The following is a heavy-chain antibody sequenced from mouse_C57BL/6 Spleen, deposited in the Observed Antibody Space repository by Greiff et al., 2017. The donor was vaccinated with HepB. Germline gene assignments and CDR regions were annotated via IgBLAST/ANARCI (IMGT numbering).Heavy chain of an antibody. V-gene: IGHV2-9*01. CDR3: AKRGYYYGTSYSYWYFDV. CDR2: IWGGGST. D-gene: IGHD1-1*01. Sequence: QVQLKESGPGLVAPSQSLSITCTVSGFSLTSYGVDWVRQPPGKGLEWLGIIWGGGSTNYNSALMSRLSISKDNSKSQVFLKMNSLQADDTAMYYCAKRGYYYGTSYSYWYFDVWGTGTTVTVSS. J-gene: IGHJ1*03. CDR1: GFSLTSYG.